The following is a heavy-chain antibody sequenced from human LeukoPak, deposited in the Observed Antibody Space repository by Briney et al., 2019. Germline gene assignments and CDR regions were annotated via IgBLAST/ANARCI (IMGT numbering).Heavy chain of an antibody. CDR2: ISGSGGST. V-gene: IGHV3-23*01. CDR3: ASSPDTIAAADDY. CDR1: GFTISSHA. J-gene: IGHJ4*02. D-gene: IGHD6-13*01. Sequence: PRGSMRLSCAASGFTISSHAISWGSQAPGKGLELVSAISGSGGSTYYADSVTGRFTISRDNSKNTLYLQMNSLRAEDTAVYYCASSPDTIAAADDYWGQGTLVTVSS.